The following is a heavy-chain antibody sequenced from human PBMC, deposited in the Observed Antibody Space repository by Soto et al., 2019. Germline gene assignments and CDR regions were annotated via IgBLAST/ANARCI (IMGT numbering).Heavy chain of an antibody. D-gene: IGHD2-2*02. CDR2: LTISGGST. CDR3: TKGAFVGVPAAIHPTDY. CDR1: GFTFSSYA. V-gene: IGHV3-23*01. J-gene: IGHJ4*02. Sequence: EVQLLESGGGLVQPGGSLRLSCAASGFTFSSYAMTWVRQAPGKGLEWVSALTISGGSTYYADSVKGRFTISRDNSQSTLYLQMNSLRAEDTAVYYCTKGAFVGVPAAIHPTDYWGQGTLVTGSS.